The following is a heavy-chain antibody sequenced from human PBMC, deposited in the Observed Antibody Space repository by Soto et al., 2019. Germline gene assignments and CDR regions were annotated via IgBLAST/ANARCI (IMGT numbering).Heavy chain of an antibody. CDR3: TTDSYSTIIIVRFDY. Sequence: EVQLVESGGGLVKPGGSLRLSCAASGFTFTNAWINWVRQAPGKGLEWVGRIKSKTDGGTTDYAEPVKGRFAITRDDSNNMVYLQTNSLKIEATAVYYCTTDSYSTIIIVRFDYWGHGTLVTVSS. J-gene: IGHJ4*01. CDR2: IKSKTDGGTT. D-gene: IGHD3-9*01. V-gene: IGHV3-15*07. CDR1: GFTFTNAW.